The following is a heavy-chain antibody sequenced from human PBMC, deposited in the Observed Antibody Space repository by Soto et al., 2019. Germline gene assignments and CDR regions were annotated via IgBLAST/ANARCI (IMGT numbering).Heavy chain of an antibody. CDR2: VYYSGNT. Sequence: SETLSLTCTVSGGAIRSTSYYWAWIRQPPGKGLEWIGSVYYSGNTYYGPSLKSRVTLSVDTSKNQFSLKLRSVTAADTAVYYCARHPNSGWLGYWGQGILVTVS. CDR3: ARHPNSGWLGY. D-gene: IGHD1-26*01. CDR1: GGAIRSTSYY. V-gene: IGHV4-39*01. J-gene: IGHJ4*02.